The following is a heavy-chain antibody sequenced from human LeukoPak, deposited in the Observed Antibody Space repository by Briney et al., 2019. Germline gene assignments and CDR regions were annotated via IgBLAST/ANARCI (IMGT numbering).Heavy chain of an antibody. Sequence: RSETLSLTGTVLGASISSYYWSWLRQPPGKGMEWIGYIYYSGRTNYNPSLKSRVTISVDTSKNQFSLKLSSVTAADTAVYYCARADEGGDNYGVAFEISGEGTIVTASS. CDR3: ARADEGGDNYGVAFEI. V-gene: IGHV4-59*08. J-gene: IGHJ3*02. D-gene: IGHD5-24*01. CDR2: IYYSGRT. CDR1: GASISSYY.